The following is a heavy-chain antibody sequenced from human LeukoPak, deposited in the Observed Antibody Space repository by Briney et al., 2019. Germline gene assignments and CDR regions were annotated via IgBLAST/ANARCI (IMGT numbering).Heavy chain of an antibody. CDR2: IYSGGST. J-gene: IGHJ6*04. CDR1: GFTVSSNY. Sequence: GGSLRLSCAASGFTVSSNYMSWVRQAPGKGLEWVSVIYSGGSTYYADSVKGRFTISRDNSKNTLNLQMNSLRAEDTAVYYCARDAAQYYGMDVWGKGTTVTVSS. CDR3: ARDAAQYYGMDV. V-gene: IGHV3-53*01.